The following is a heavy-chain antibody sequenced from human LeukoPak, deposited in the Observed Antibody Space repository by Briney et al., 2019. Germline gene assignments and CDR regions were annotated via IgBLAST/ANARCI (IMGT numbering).Heavy chain of an antibody. CDR3: VQGAAVADLSLLDY. Sequence: GRSLRLSCAASKFTFSSYTMHWVRQAPGKGLEWVAAISYDGSNKYYADSVKGRFTISRDNSKNTLYLQMNSLRAEDTAVYYCVQGAAVADLSLLDYWGQGTLVTASS. D-gene: IGHD6-19*01. CDR1: KFTFSSYT. CDR2: ISYDGSNK. J-gene: IGHJ4*02. V-gene: IGHV3-30*04.